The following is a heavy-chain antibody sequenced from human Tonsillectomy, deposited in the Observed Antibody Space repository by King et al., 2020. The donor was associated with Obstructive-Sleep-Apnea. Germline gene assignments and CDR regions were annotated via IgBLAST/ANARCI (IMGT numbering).Heavy chain of an antibody. CDR1: GYSFTSYW. CDR2: IYPGDSDT. V-gene: IGHV5-51*01. Sequence: QLVQSGAEVKKPGESLKISCKGSGYSFTSYWIGWVRQMPGTGLEWMGIIYPGDSDTRYSPSFQGQVTISADKSISTAYLQWSSLKASDTAMYYCARQGWSTSCGYQLDYWGQGTLVTVSS. D-gene: IGHD2-2*01. J-gene: IGHJ4*02. CDR3: ARQGWSTSCGYQLDY.